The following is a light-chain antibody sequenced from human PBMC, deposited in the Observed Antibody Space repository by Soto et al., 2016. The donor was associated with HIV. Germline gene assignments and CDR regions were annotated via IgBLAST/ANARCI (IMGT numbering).Light chain of an antibody. V-gene: IGLV3-21*04. CDR2: HDS. CDR3: QVWDRSDDHHVV. J-gene: IGLJ2*01. CDR1: NIGSKG. Sequence: SYELTQPPSVSVAPGKTARIPCGGNNIGSKGVHWYQQKPGQAPVLVIYHDSDRPSGIPEQFSGSNSGNTATLTISRVGAGDEADYYCQVWDRSDDHHVVFGGGTKLTVL.